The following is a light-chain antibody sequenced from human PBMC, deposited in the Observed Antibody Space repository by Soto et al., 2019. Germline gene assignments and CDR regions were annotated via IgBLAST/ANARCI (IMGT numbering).Light chain of an antibody. J-gene: IGKJ1*01. Sequence: DIQMTQSPSTLSASVGDRVTITCRASQMIYTWLAWYQQKPGKAPKLLIYEASSLDVGVPSRFSGSGSGTEFTLTTSSLQLEDLATYYCQQYSTFWTFGQGTKVDIK. CDR1: QMIYTW. V-gene: IGKV1-5*03. CDR2: EAS. CDR3: QQYSTFWT.